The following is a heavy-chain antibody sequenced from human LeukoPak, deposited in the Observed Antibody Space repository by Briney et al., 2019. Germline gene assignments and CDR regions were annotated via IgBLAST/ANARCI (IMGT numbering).Heavy chain of an antibody. D-gene: IGHD3-16*01. CDR3: ARDRGSGLLFDY. CDR1: GFTFSSYE. CDR2: ISSSGSNI. J-gene: IGHJ4*02. V-gene: IGHV3-48*03. Sequence: QPGGSLRLSCAASGFTFSSYEMNWVRQAPGKGLEWVSYISSSGSNIYYADSVRGRFTISRDNAKNSLYLQMNSLRAEDTAVYHCARDRGSGLLFDYWGQGVLVAVSS.